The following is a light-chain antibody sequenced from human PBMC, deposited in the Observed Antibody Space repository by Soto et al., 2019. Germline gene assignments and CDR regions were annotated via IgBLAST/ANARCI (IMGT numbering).Light chain of an antibody. CDR2: GAS. V-gene: IGKV3-20*01. CDR3: PQYGSSPWT. CDR1: QSVSNSY. Sequence: EIVLTQSPGTLTLSPGDRGTLSCRASQSVSNSYLAWYQQKPGQAPRLLIYGASSRATGIPDRFSGSGSGTDFTLTISRLEPEDFAVYYCPQYGSSPWTFGQGTKVEIK. J-gene: IGKJ1*01.